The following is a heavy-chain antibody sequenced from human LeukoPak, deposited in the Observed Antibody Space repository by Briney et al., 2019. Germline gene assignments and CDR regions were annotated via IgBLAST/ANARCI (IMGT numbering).Heavy chain of an antibody. CDR1: GYTLTQLA. V-gene: IGHV1-24*01. Sequence: ASVKVSCKVSGYTLTQLAMHWVRQAPGKGLEWMGGFDPESDETVYAQKFQDRVTMTEDTSTDTVYMELDSLTSEDTALYFCAADDGSYYYYWGQGTQVTVSS. CDR3: AADDGSYYYY. D-gene: IGHD1-26*01. CDR2: FDPESDET. J-gene: IGHJ4*02.